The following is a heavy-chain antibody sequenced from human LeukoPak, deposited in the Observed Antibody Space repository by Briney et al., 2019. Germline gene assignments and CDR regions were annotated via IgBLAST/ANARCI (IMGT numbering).Heavy chain of an antibody. V-gene: IGHV3-23*01. CDR1: GLTLSNSA. Sequence: PGGSLRLSCAASGLTLSNSAMTWVRQAPGKGLEWVSGFSATDGNANYADSVKGRFTISRDNSKNTVHLQMNSLRPEDTALYYCAKGGRGGYNIAFDVWGQGTMVTVSS. J-gene: IGHJ3*01. CDR2: FSATDGNA. D-gene: IGHD5-24*01. CDR3: AKGGRGGYNIAFDV.